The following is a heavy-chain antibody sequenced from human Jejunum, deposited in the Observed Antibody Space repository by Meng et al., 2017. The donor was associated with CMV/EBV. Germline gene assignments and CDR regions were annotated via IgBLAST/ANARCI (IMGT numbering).Heavy chain of an antibody. J-gene: IGHJ4*02. CDR1: TFSLWE. V-gene: IGHV3-48*03. CDR2: IRATNSSI. CDR3: ARGPWPYTFGGGSFDV. Sequence: TFSLWEMSSVPRAPRKGVGWISYIRATNSSIYYAGAFKDRFVISRDNSKNSLYLEMNNLRAEDTATYYCARGPWPYTFGGGSFDVWGQGALVTVSS. D-gene: IGHD3-16*01.